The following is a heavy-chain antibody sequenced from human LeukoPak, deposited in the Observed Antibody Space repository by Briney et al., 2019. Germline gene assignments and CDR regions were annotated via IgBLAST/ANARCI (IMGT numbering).Heavy chain of an antibody. CDR2: INPNSGGT. CDR1: GYTFTGYY. CDR3: ARNKLEMAAISS. D-gene: IGHD5-24*01. V-gene: IGHV1-2*06. Sequence: ASVKVSCKASGYTFTGYYMHWVRQAPGQGLEWMGRINPNSGGTNYAQKFQGRVTMTRDTSISTAYMELSRLRSDDTAVYYCARNKLEMAAISSWGQGTLVTVSS. J-gene: IGHJ5*02.